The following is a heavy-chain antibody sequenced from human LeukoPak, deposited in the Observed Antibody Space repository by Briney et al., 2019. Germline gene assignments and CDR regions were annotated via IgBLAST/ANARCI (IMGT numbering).Heavy chain of an antibody. V-gene: IGHV3-7*01. J-gene: IGHJ4*02. CDR1: GFTFSSYW. CDR3: ARDEGLWFKIAGYFDY. Sequence: GGSLRLSCAASGFTFSSYWMSWVRQAPGKGLEWVANIKQDGSEKYYVDSVKGRFTISRDNAKISLYLQMNSLRAEDTAVYYCARDEGLWFKIAGYFDYWGQGTLVTVSS. CDR2: IKQDGSEK. D-gene: IGHD5-18*01.